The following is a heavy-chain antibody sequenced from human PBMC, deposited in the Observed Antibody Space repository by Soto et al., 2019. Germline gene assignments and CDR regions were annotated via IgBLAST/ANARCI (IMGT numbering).Heavy chain of an antibody. J-gene: IGHJ4*03. CDR2: ISGGGGST. CDR1: GFSFNIFA. CDR3: AKDPTSYDSSAQFDS. Sequence: GGSLRLSCAASGFSFNIFAMNWVRQAPGKGLEWVSGISGGGGSTYYADSVKGRFTISRDNSNDTLYLQMNSLRAEDTAVYYCAKDPTSYDSSAQFDSWGQGTMVTVSS. D-gene: IGHD3-22*01. V-gene: IGHV3-23*01.